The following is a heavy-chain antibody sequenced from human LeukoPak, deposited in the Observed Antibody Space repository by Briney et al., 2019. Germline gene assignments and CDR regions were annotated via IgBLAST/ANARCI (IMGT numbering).Heavy chain of an antibody. CDR2: IYESGST. V-gene: IGHV4-39*01. CDR1: GGSLSSSSYY. CDR3: ARMTYYYDSSGYHFDY. D-gene: IGHD3-22*01. Sequence: SETLSLTCTVSGGSLSSSSYYWGWVRQPPGRGLEWVGSIYESGSTYDNPSRKRRVTISVHTSKNQFSLKLSSVTAADTAVYYCARMTYYYDSSGYHFDYWGQGTLVTVSS. J-gene: IGHJ4*02.